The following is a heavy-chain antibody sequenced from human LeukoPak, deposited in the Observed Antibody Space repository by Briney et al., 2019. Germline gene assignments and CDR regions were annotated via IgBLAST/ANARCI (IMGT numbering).Heavy chain of an antibody. CDR2: ILYDGSNK. J-gene: IGHJ6*02. CDR1: GFTFSSYA. Sequence: PGRSLRLSCAASGFTFSSYAMHWVRQAPGKGLEWVTVILYDGSNKYYADSVKGRFTISRDNSKNTLSLHMNSLRAEDTAVYYCARDETRYYGSGSSPPAYYYYYGMDVWGQGTTVTVSS. CDR3: ARDETRYYGSGSSPPAYYYYYGMDV. V-gene: IGHV3-30-3*01. D-gene: IGHD3-10*01.